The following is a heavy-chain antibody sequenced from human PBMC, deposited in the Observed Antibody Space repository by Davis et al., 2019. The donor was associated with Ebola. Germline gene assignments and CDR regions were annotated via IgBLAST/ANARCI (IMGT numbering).Heavy chain of an antibody. CDR1: GGSFSGYY. CDR2: INHSGST. CDR3: ARQGGPETTLDS. J-gene: IGHJ4*02. V-gene: IGHV4-34*01. D-gene: IGHD1-14*01. Sequence: SETLSLTCAVYGGSFSGYYWSWIRQPPGKGLEWIGEINHSGSTNYKPSLKSRATISVDTSNNQFSLKLTSVTAADTALYYCARQGGPETTLDSWGRGRLVTVSS.